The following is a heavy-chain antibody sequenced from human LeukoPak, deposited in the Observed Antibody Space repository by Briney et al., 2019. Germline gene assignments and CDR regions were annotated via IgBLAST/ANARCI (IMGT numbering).Heavy chain of an antibody. V-gene: IGHV3-21*01. CDR2: ISSSSSYI. Sequence: GGSLRLSCAASGFTFSSYSMNWVRQAPGKGLEWVSSISSSSSYIYYADSVKGRFTISRDNARNSLYLQMNSLRAEDTAVYYCARDPLPDEPPKDGYIKLLGMDVWGQGTTVTVSS. D-gene: IGHD5-24*01. CDR1: GFTFSSYS. J-gene: IGHJ6*02. CDR3: ARDPLPDEPPKDGYIKLLGMDV.